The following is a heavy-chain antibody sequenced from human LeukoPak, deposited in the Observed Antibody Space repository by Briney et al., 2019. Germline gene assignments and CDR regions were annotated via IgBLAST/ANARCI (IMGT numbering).Heavy chain of an antibody. CDR1: GGSVSSNTYN. D-gene: IGHD1-26*01. CDR3: ARGQWELLRYNYIDV. V-gene: IGHV4-39*07. Sequence: SETLSLTCTVSGGSVSSNTYNWGWLRQPPGKGLEWIGSIYNSGSTFYNPSLKSRVTMSVDTSKNQFSLRLSSVTAADTAVYSCARGQWELLRYNYIDVWGKGTTVTVSS. CDR2: IYNSGST. J-gene: IGHJ6*03.